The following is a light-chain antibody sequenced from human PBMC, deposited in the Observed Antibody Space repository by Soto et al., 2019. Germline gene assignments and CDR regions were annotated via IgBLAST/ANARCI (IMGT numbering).Light chain of an antibody. CDR1: QSVSSNY. J-gene: IGKJ1*01. CDR2: GAS. Sequence: EIVLTQSPGTLSLSPGERATLSCRASQSVSSNYLAWYQQKPGQAPRLLIYGASSRATGIPDRFSGSGSGTDFTLTISRLDPEDFAVYYCQHYVSSPWTFGQGTKVEIK. CDR3: QHYVSSPWT. V-gene: IGKV3-20*01.